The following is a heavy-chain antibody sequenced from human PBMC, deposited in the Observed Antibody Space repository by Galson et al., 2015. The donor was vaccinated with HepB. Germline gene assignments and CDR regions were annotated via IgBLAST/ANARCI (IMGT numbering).Heavy chain of an antibody. D-gene: IGHD3-3*01. CDR3: ASYYDFWSGYLGY. V-gene: IGHV3-7*01. J-gene: IGHJ4*02. Sequence: SLRLSCAASGFTFSSYWMSWVRQAPGKGLEWVANIKQDGSEKYYVDSVKGRFTISRDNAKNSLYLQMNSLRAEDTAVYYCASYYDFWSGYLGYWGQGTLVTVSS. CDR2: IKQDGSEK. CDR1: GFTFSSYW.